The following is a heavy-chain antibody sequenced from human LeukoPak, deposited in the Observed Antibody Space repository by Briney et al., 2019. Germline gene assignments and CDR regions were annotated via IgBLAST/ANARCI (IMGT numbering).Heavy chain of an antibody. J-gene: IGHJ4*02. V-gene: IGHV3-48*02. CDR3: ARDQDYAFDY. Sequence: GGSLRLSCAASGFTFSSYSMNWVRQAPGKGLEWISYISSSSSNTISYADSVKGRFTISRDNAKNSLYLQMNSLRDEDAAVYYCARDQDYAFDYWGQGTLVTVSS. CDR2: ISSSSSNTI. CDR1: GFTFSSYS. D-gene: IGHD3-16*01.